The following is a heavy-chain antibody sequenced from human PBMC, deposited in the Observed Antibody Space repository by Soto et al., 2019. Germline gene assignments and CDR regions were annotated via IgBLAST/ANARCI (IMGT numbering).Heavy chain of an antibody. CDR2: ISSSSSYI. CDR3: ARARFIAARALVGRLSYGMDV. V-gene: IGHV3-21*01. Sequence: GGSLRRSWSASVFTFSSYSMNCVRQARGKGPEWVSSISSSSSYIYYADSVKGRFTISRDNAKNSLYLQMNSLRAEDTAVYYCARARFIAARALVGRLSYGMDVWGQGTTVTVSS. J-gene: IGHJ6*02. D-gene: IGHD6-6*01. CDR1: VFTFSSYS.